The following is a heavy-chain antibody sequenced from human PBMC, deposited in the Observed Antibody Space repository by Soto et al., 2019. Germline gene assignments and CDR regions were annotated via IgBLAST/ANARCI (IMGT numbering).Heavy chain of an antibody. Sequence: QVQLVQSGPEVKKPGSTVKVSCKFSGGTFSSYTISWVRQALVQGLGCMGRNIPILSMANYAQKSQARVTITADKSTSTAYIELSSLRSEDTAVYYCARGYCSGGSCFYPFAYWGQGTLVTVSS. CDR1: GGTFSSYT. D-gene: IGHD2-15*01. J-gene: IGHJ4*02. CDR2: NIPILSMA. V-gene: IGHV1-69*02. CDR3: ARGYCSGGSCFYPFAY.